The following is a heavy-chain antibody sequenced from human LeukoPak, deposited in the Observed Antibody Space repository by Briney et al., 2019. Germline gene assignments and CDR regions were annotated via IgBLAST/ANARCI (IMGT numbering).Heavy chain of an antibody. CDR2: TMQEVSER. J-gene: IGHJ4*02. V-gene: IGHV3-7*01. CDR3: ARDGGHSTDFDY. D-gene: IGHD2/OR15-2a*01. CDR1: AFTLSRLW. Sequence: GGSLRLSCALSAFTLSRLWMGWVRQAPGKGREWVGNTMQEVSERYYVDSVKGRSTIARHNATNALYLRMDSLRPQDPSVYYGARDGGHSTDFDYWGQGTLVTVSS.